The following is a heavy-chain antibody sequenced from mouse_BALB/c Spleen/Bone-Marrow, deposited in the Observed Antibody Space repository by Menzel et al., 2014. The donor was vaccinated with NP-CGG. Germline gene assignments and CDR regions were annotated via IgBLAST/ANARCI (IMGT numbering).Heavy chain of an antibody. J-gene: IGHJ3*01. CDR1: GFTFSDFY. CDR2: SRNKAKYYTT. D-gene: IGHD2-10*02. Sequence: EVKLMESGGGLVQPGDSLRLSCATSGFTFSDFYMEWVRQPPGKRLEWIAASRNKAKYYTTEYSASVKGRFIVSRDTSQSVLYHQMNALRAEDTAIYYCARDVGYGNYFVYWGQGTLVTVSA. V-gene: IGHV7-1*02. CDR3: ARDVGYGNYFVY.